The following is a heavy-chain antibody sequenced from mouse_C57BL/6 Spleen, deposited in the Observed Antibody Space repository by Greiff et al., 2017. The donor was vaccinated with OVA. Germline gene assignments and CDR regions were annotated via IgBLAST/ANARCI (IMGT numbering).Heavy chain of an antibody. D-gene: IGHD1-1*01. CDR3: ARNYYYGSSLYYFDY. J-gene: IGHJ2*01. CDR1: GFSLTSYG. V-gene: IGHV2-2*01. Sequence: VQRVESGPGLVQPSQSLSITCTVSGFSLTSYGVHWVRQSPGKGLEWLGVIWSGGSTDYNAAFISRLSISKDNSKCQVFFKMNSLQADDTAIYYCARNYYYGSSLYYFDYWGQGTTLTVSS. CDR2: IWSGGST.